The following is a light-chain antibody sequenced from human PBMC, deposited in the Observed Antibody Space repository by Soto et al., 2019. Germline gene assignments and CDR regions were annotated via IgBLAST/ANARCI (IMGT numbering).Light chain of an antibody. J-gene: IGLJ3*02. CDR1: SSNIGNNA. CDR3: AAWDDSLHGPV. Sequence: QSVLTQPPSVSAAPRQRVTISCSGSSSNIGNNAVNWYQQVPGKAPKLLIHFDDRVASGISDRFSGSKSGTSASLAISGLHSEAEADYYCAAWDDSLHGPVFGGGTHLTVL. CDR2: FDD. V-gene: IGLV1-36*01.